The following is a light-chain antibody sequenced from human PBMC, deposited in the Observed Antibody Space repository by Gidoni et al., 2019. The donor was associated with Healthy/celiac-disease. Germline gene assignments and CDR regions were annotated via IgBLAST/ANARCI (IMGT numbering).Light chain of an antibody. CDR3: QQYGSSPGYT. V-gene: IGKV3-20*01. Sequence: EIVLTQSPVTLSLSPGERATLSCRASQSVSSNYLAWYQQKPGQAPRLLIYGASSRATGIPDRFSGSGSGTDFTLTISRLEPEDFAVYYCQQYGSSPGYTFGQGTKLEIK. CDR1: QSVSSNY. J-gene: IGKJ2*01. CDR2: GAS.